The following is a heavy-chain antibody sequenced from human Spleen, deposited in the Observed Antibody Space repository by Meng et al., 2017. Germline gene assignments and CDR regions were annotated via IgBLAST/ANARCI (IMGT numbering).Heavy chain of an antibody. CDR2: ISSSSSYI. CDR1: GFTFSSYS. J-gene: IGHJ4*02. Sequence: LSLTCAASGFTFSSYSTNWVRQAPGKGLEWVSSISSSSSYIYYADSVKGRFTISRDNAKNSLYLQMNSLRAEDTAVYYCARADYGDYNHYDSLNDYWGQGTLVTVSS. CDR3: ARADYGDYNHYDSLNDY. D-gene: IGHD4-17*01. V-gene: IGHV3-21*01.